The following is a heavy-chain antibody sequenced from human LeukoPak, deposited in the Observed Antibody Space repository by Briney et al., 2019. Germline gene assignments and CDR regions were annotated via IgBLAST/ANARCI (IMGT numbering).Heavy chain of an antibody. Sequence: PGGSLRLSCAASGFTFSSYSMNWVRQAPGKGLEWVSYISSSSSTIYYADSVKGRFTISRDNAKNSLYLQMNGLRAEDTAVYYCAKALPMFGAFDIWGQGTMVTVSS. V-gene: IGHV3-48*04. CDR3: AKALPMFGAFDI. CDR1: GFTFSSYS. CDR2: ISSSSSTI. D-gene: IGHD3-10*02. J-gene: IGHJ3*02.